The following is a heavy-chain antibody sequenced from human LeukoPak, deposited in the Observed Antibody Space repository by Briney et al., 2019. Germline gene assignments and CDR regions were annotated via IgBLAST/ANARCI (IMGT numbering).Heavy chain of an antibody. CDR3: ARGGYSHGRYYYYMDV. CDR1: GLAFSTYS. CDR2: ISSTSAYI. J-gene: IGHJ6*03. Sequence: GGSLRLSCAASGLAFSTYSMIWVRQAPGKGLEWVSSISSTSAYIYYADSLKGRFTISRDNAKNSLYLQTNSLRAEDTAVYYCARGGYSHGRYYYYMDVWGIGTAVTVSS. D-gene: IGHD5-18*01. V-gene: IGHV3-21*06.